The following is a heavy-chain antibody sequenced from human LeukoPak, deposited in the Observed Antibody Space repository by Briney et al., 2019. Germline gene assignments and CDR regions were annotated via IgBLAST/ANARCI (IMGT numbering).Heavy chain of an antibody. D-gene: IGHD3-3*02. CDR3: ARGIRD. V-gene: IGHV4-34*01. CDR1: GGSFSGYY. CDR2: ISHSGST. J-gene: IGHJ4*02. Sequence: SETLSLTCAFYGGSFSGYYWSWIRQPPGKGPEWIGEISHSGSTNYNPSLKSRVTMSLDTSKNQLSLKVTSVTAADTAVYYCARGIRDWGQGTLVTVSS.